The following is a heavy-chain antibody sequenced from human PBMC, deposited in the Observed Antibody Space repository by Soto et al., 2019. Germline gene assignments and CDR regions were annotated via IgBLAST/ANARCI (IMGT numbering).Heavy chain of an antibody. CDR2: INTDGSST. V-gene: IGHV3-74*01. J-gene: IGHJ4*02. CDR3: VCPGVAVIVQDPLRLGY. Sequence: EVQLVESGGGLVQPGGSLRLSCAASGFTFSNYWMHWVRQAPGKGLVWVARINTDGSSTNYAASVRGRFTISRDNAKNTLDLQMNTRGADETATYYCVCPGVAVIVQDPLRLGYWGQGTLVTVSS. D-gene: IGHD2-21*01. CDR1: GFTFSNYW.